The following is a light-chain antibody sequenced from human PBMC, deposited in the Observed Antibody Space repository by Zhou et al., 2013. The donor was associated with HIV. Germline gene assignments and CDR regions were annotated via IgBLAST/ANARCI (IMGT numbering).Light chain of an antibody. V-gene: IGKV1-33*01. CDR2: DSS. J-gene: IGKJ1*01. CDR3: MQGTHWPRT. CDR1: QDITKY. Sequence: DIQMTQSPSSLSASIGDRVTITCQASQDITKYLNWYQQKPGKAPKLLIYDSSNLETGVPSRFSGTGSGSDFTLKISRVEAEDVGVYYCMQGTHWPRTFGQGTKVEIK.